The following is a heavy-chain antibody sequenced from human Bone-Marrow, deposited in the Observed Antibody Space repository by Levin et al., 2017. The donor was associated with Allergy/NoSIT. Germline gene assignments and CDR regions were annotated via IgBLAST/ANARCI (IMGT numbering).Heavy chain of an antibody. J-gene: IGHJ6*02. Sequence: GGSLRLSCKGSGYSFTSYWIGWVRQMPGKGLEWMGIIYPGDSDTRYSPSFQGQVTISADKSISTAYLQWSSLKASDTAMYYCARHGPSGSSWYGTGDYYDYGMDVWGQGTTVTVSS. CDR3: ARHGPSGSSWYGTGDYYDYGMDV. CDR1: GYSFTSYW. D-gene: IGHD6-13*01. V-gene: IGHV5-51*01. CDR2: IYPGDSDT.